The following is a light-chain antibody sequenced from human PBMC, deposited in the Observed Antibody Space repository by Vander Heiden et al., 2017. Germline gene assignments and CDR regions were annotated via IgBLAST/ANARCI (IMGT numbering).Light chain of an antibody. CDR1: SSDVGSYNL. J-gene: IGLJ1*01. Sequence: QSALTQPASVSGSPGQLITISCTGTSSDVGSYNLVSWYQQHPGKAPKLMIYEVSKRPSGVSNRFSGSKSGNTASLTISGLQAEDEADYYCCSYAGSSTFEVFGTGTKVTVL. V-gene: IGLV2-23*02. CDR3: CSYAGSSTFEV. CDR2: EVS.